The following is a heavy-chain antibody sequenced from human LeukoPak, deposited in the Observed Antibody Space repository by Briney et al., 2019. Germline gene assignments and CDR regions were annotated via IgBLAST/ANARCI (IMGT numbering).Heavy chain of an antibody. CDR1: GGSISSYY. CDR2: IYASGTA. V-gene: IGHV4-4*07. J-gene: IGHJ6*03. Sequence: PSETLSLTCTVSGGSISSYYWSWIRQPAGKGLEWVGRIYASGTANYNPSLQSRVIMSADRSKNQFSLELESVTAADTAVYYCARVSPGYLYYMDIWGQGTTVTVSS. CDR3: ARVSPGYLYYMDI. D-gene: IGHD3-9*01.